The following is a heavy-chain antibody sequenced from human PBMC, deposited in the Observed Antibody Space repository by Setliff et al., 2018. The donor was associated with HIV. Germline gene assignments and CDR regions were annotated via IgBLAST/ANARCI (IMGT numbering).Heavy chain of an antibody. CDR3: TRDPGDY. V-gene: IGHV1-2*06. Sequence: ASVKVSCKASGYTFTSSYIHWVRQAPGQGLEWVGRISPDSGATNDAQKFQGRIAMTRDTSINTVYMELKRLRTDDTAVYYCTRDPGDYWGQGTLVTVSS. CDR2: ISPDSGAT. CDR1: GYTFTSSY. J-gene: IGHJ4*02.